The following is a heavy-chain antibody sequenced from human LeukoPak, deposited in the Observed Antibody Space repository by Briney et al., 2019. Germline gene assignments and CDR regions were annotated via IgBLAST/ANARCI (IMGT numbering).Heavy chain of an antibody. CDR2: IYYSGST. Sequence: PSETLSLTCTLSGGSISSHYWSWIRQPPGKGLEWIGYIYYSGSTNCNPSLKSRVTISVDTSKNQFSLKLSSVTAADTAVYYCARVLYGGNSEYFDYWGQETLVTVSS. CDR3: ARVLYGGNSEYFDY. J-gene: IGHJ4*02. CDR1: GGSISSHY. V-gene: IGHV4-59*11. D-gene: IGHD4-23*01.